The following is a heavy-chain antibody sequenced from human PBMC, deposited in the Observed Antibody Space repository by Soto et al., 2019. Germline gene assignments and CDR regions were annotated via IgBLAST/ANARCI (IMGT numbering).Heavy chain of an antibody. Sequence: ASVKVSCKASGGTFSSYAISWVRQAPGQGLEWMGGIIPIFGTANYAQKFQGRVTITADESTSTAYMELSSLRSEDTAVYYCARGQDYYDWFDPWGQGTLVTVSS. V-gene: IGHV1-69*13. CDR2: IIPIFGTA. CDR3: ARGQDYYDWFDP. CDR1: GGTFSSYA. D-gene: IGHD3-22*01. J-gene: IGHJ5*02.